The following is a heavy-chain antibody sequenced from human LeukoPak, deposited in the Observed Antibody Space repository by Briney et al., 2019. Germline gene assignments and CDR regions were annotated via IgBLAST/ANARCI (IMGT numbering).Heavy chain of an antibody. Sequence: GALRLSCASAGFTFSNFTMHWVREAPGKGLEWVSSISSGSGYIYYADSVKGRFTISRDNAKNSLYLQMNSLRAEDTAAYYCARELYSGYGRFDYWGQGTLVTVSS. J-gene: IGHJ4*02. CDR1: GFTFSNFT. D-gene: IGHD5-12*01. CDR2: ISSGSGYI. CDR3: ARELYSGYGRFDY. V-gene: IGHV3-21*01.